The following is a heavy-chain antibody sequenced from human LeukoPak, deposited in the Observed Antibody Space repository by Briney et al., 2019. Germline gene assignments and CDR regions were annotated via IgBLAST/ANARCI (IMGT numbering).Heavy chain of an antibody. V-gene: IGHV1-2*02. CDR2: INPNSGGT. CDR1: GYTFTDYY. Sequence: ASVKVSCKTSGYTFTDYYIHWVRQAPGQGLEWMGWINPNSGGTNYPQKFQGRVTMTRDTSISTAYMELSRLRSDDAAMYYCARVGQSDYWGQGTLVTVSS. J-gene: IGHJ4*02. D-gene: IGHD5-24*01. CDR3: ARVGQSDY.